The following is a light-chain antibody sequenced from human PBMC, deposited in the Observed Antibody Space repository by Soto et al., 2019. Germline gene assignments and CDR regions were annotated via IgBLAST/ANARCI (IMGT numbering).Light chain of an antibody. J-gene: IGLJ1*01. CDR2: EVS. V-gene: IGLV2-8*01. CDR1: SSDVGGYNY. CDR3: SSYAGSTSLGV. Sequence: QSALTQPPSASGSPGQSVTISCTGTSSDVGGYNYVSWYQQHPGKAPKLMIYEVSKRPSGVPDRFSGSKSGNTASLTVSGLQAEDEADYYCSSYAGSTSLGVFGTGTKLTVL.